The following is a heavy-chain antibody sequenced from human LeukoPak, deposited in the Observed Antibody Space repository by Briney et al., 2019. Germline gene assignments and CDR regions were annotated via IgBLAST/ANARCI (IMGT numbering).Heavy chain of an antibody. CDR2: ISGSGGST. CDR1: GFTFSSYA. V-gene: IGHV3-23*01. D-gene: IGHD3-22*01. CDR3: AKSPSSGYYFGYFQH. Sequence: QTGGSLRLSSAASGFTFSSYAMSWVRQAPGKGLEWVSAISGSGGSTYYADSVKGRFTISRDNSKNTLYLQMNSLRAEDTAVYYCAKSPSSGYYFGYFQHWGQGTLVTVSS. J-gene: IGHJ1*01.